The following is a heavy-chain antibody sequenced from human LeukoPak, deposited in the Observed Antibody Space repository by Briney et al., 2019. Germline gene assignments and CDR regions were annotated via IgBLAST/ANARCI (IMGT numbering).Heavy chain of an antibody. V-gene: IGHV1-24*01. CDR1: GYTLTELS. J-gene: IGHJ4*02. CDR2: FDPEDGET. D-gene: IGHD2-15*01. CDR3: ATNPPLLRRHYFDY. Sequence: GASVKVSCKVSGYTLTELSMHWVRQAPGKGLEWMGGFDPEDGETIYAQKFQGRVTMTEDTSTDTAYMELSSLRSEDTAVYYCATNPPLLRRHYFDYWGQGTLVAVSS.